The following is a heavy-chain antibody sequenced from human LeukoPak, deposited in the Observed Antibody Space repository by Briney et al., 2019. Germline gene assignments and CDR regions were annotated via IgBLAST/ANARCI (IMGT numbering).Heavy chain of an antibody. D-gene: IGHD6-25*01. V-gene: IGHV4-59*08. CDR3: ARSRPSDLYFDY. Sequence: SETLSPTCTVSGGSISSYYWSWIRQPPGKGLEWIGYIYYSGSTNYNPSLKSRVTISVDTSKNQFSLKLSSVTAADTAVYYCARSRPSDLYFDYWGQGTLVTVSS. CDR2: IYYSGST. J-gene: IGHJ4*02. CDR1: GGSISSYY.